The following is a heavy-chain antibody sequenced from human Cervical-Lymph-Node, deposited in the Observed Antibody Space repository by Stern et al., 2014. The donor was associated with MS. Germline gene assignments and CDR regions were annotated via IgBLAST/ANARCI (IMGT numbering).Heavy chain of an antibody. Sequence: VQLVQSGAEVKKPGSSGKVSCKASGGTFSSYAISWVRQAPGQGLEWMGGIIPIFGTANYAQKFQGRVTITADESTSTAYMELSSLRSEDTAVYYCARLSGDLYYYGMDVWGQGTTVTVSS. J-gene: IGHJ6*02. V-gene: IGHV1-69*01. D-gene: IGHD3-10*01. CDR2: IIPIFGTA. CDR3: ARLSGDLYYYGMDV. CDR1: GGTFSSYA.